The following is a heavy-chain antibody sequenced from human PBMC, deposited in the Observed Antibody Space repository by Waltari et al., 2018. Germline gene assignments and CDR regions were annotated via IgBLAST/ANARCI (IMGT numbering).Heavy chain of an antibody. J-gene: IGHJ3*02. V-gene: IGHV3-48*01. CDR3: ARDDRYAFDI. D-gene: IGHD3-22*01. CDR1: GFIFSSYS. CDR2: INSRISTI. Sequence: EVQLLESGGGLVQPGGSLRPSCAASGFIFSSYSMNWVRQAPGKGLEWVSYINSRISTIWYADSVKGRFTISTDNAKNSLYLQMNSLRAEDTAVYYCARDDRYAFDIWGQGTMVTVSS.